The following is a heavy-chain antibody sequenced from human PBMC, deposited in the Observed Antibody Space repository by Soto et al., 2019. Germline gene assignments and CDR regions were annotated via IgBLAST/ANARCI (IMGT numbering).Heavy chain of an antibody. CDR3: ARGVDYFYHYMDV. CDR2: ISTYNGNT. CDR1: GYPFTSYS. Sequence: QVQLMQSGAEVKKPGASVKVSCKASGYPFTSYSISWVRQAPGLGLEWMGWISTYNGNTNYAQKFQGRLTMTTDTSTSTAYMEVRSLSSDHTAVYYCARGVDYFYHYMDVWGKGTRVTVSS. J-gene: IGHJ6*03. V-gene: IGHV1-18*01.